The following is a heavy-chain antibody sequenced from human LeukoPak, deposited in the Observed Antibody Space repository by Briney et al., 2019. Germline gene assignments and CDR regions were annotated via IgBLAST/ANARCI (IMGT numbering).Heavy chain of an antibody. CDR2: IYSGGST. J-gene: IGHJ3*02. Sequence: GGSLRLSCAASGFTFSSYAMSWVRQAPGKGLEWVSVIYSGGSTYYADSVKGRFTISRDNSKNTLYLQMNSLRAEDTAVYYCARPKWFGELLYGPRDAFDIWGQGTMVTVSS. D-gene: IGHD3-10*01. CDR3: ARPKWFGELLYGPRDAFDI. CDR1: GFTFSSYA. V-gene: IGHV3-66*04.